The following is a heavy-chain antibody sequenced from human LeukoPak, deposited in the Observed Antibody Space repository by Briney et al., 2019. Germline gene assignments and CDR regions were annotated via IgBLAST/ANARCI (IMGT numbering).Heavy chain of an antibody. Sequence: GGSLRLSCAASGFTFSSYAMSWVRQAPGKGLEWVSAISGSGGSTYYADSVKGRFTISRDNSKNTLYLQMNSLRAEDTAVYYCAKVPAPIVGATKDGIDYWGQGTLVTASS. CDR2: ISGSGGST. V-gene: IGHV3-23*01. D-gene: IGHD1-26*01. CDR1: GFTFSSYA. CDR3: AKVPAPIVGATKDGIDY. J-gene: IGHJ4*02.